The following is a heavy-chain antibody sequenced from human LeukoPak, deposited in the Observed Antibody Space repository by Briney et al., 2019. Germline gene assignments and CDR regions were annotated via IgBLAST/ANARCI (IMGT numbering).Heavy chain of an antibody. CDR3: AKDSPLVGYTSGWSSNAFDH. J-gene: IGHJ4*02. Sequence: HAGGSLRFSCAGSGFTFRSYAMRWVRQAPGNVLEWGSTVTGGGGTTYYADYVQRRFTISNDNSQNTVYLQLNSLRADDTAVYYCAKDSPLVGYTSGWSSNAFDHWGQGTMVTVSS. CDR2: VTGGGGTT. D-gene: IGHD6-19*01. V-gene: IGHV3-23*01. CDR1: GFTFRSYA.